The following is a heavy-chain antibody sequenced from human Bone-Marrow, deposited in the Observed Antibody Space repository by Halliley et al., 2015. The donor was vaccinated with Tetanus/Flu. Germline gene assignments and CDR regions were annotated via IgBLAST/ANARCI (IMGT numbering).Heavy chain of an antibody. J-gene: IGHJ6*02. CDR2: ISNDGSRQ. CDR1: GFTFGSYA. V-gene: IGHV3-30*04. CDR3: ARSKNYCSPVPCASFYGMDV. Sequence: SLRLSCAASGFTFGSYAVHWVRQAPGKGLEYVAAISNDGSRQYYADSVKGRFTISRDNSKNTVFLQMNSLRPGDTAVYSCARSKNYCSPVPCASFYGMDVWGQGTTVTVSS. D-gene: IGHD2-15*01.